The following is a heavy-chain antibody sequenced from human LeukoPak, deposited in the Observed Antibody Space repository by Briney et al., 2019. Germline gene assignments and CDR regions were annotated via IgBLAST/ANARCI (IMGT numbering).Heavy chain of an antibody. D-gene: IGHD1-26*01. CDR1: GFTFSSYW. CDR3: ARVPIRVLGWDVGASPSDC. CDR2: IKQDGSEK. Sequence: GGSLRLSCGASGFTFSSYWMNWVRQAPGKGLEWVANIKQDGSEKYYVDSVKGRFTISRDNAKNSLHLEMSNLRVEDTAVYYCARVPIRVLGWDVGASPSDCWGQGTLVTVSS. V-gene: IGHV3-7*01. J-gene: IGHJ4*02.